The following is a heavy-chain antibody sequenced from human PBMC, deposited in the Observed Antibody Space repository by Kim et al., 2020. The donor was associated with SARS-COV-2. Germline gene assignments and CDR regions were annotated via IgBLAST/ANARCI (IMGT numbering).Heavy chain of an antibody. D-gene: IGHD3-22*01. CDR1: GGSISSYY. V-gene: IGHV4-59*01. Sequence: SETLSLTCTVSGGSISSYYWSWIRQPPGKGLEWIGYIYYSGSTNYNPSLKSRVTISVDTSKNQFSLKLSSVTAADTAVYYCARGDSSGYYGAYFDYWGQGTLVTVSS. CDR3: ARGDSSGYYGAYFDY. CDR2: IYYSGST. J-gene: IGHJ4*02.